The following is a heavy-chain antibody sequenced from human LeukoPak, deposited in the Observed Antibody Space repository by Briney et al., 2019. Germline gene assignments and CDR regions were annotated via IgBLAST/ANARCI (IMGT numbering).Heavy chain of an antibody. D-gene: IGHD3-16*01. V-gene: IGHV3-23*01. CDR2: ITGSGGNT. Sequence: PGGSLRLSCAASGFTFSNYAMSWVRQAPGKGLEWVSAITGSGGNTYYADSVKGRFTISRDNSKNTLYLQMNSLRAEDTAVYYCAKFTGGSYYVGNYFDYWGQGTLVTVSS. J-gene: IGHJ4*02. CDR3: AKFTGGSYYVGNYFDY. CDR1: GFTFSNYA.